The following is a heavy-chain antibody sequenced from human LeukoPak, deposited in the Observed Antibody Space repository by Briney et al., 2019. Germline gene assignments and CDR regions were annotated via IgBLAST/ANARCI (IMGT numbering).Heavy chain of an antibody. V-gene: IGHV3-74*01. D-gene: IGHD6-13*01. CDR1: GFTLSTYW. CDR3: ARGSWSAADTNIDY. Sequence: GGSLRLSCVASGFTLSTYWMHWVRQGPGKGLVWVSCINSDGSRTTYADSVKGRFTISRDNAKNTLYLQMNTLRVEDTAVYYCARGSWSAADTNIDYWGQGTLVTVSS. CDR2: INSDGSRT. J-gene: IGHJ4*02.